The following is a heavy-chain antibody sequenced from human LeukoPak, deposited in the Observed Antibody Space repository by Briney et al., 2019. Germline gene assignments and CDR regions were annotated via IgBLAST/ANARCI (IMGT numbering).Heavy chain of an antibody. CDR2: IIPIFGTA. CDR1: GGTFSSYA. V-gene: IGHV1-69*13. D-gene: IGHD6-6*01. Sequence: ASVKVSCKASGGTFSSYAISWVRQAPGQGLEWMGGIIPIFGTANYAQKFQGRVTITADESTSTAYMELSSLRSEDTAVYYCARDPVEYSSSSEFTDDYWGQGTLVTVSP. CDR3: ARDPVEYSSSSEFTDDY. J-gene: IGHJ4*02.